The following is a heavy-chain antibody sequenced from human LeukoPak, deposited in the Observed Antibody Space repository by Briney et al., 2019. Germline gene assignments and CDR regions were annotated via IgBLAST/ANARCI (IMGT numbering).Heavy chain of an antibody. CDR3: AREPIGWYDY. V-gene: IGHV4-59*12. D-gene: IGHD6-19*01. J-gene: IGHJ4*02. Sequence: SETLSLTCTVSGGSISSYYWSWIRQPPGKGLEWIGYIYYSGSTNYNPSLKSRVTISVDTSKNQFSLKLSSVTAADTAVYYCAREPIGWYDYWGQGTLVTVSS. CDR2: IYYSGST. CDR1: GGSISSYY.